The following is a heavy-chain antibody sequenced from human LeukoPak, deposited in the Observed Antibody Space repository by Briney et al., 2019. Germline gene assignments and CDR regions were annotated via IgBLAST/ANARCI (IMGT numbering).Heavy chain of an antibody. Sequence: GGSLRLSCAASGFTFSSYAMSWVRQAPGKGLEWVSSISSSSSYIYYADSVKGRFTISRDNAKNSLYLQMNSLRAEDTAVYYCARDKTYYYGSGSYSPCDYWGQGTLVTVSS. V-gene: IGHV3-21*01. D-gene: IGHD3-10*01. CDR2: ISSSSSYI. J-gene: IGHJ4*02. CDR3: ARDKTYYYGSGSYSPCDY. CDR1: GFTFSSYA.